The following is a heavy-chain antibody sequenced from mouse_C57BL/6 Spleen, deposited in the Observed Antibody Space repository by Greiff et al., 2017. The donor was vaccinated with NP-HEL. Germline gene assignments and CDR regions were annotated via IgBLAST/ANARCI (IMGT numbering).Heavy chain of an antibody. CDR1: GFTFSDYG. D-gene: IGHD1-1*01. CDR2: ISSGSSTI. Sequence: EVQVVESGGGLVKPGGSLKLSCAASGFTFSDYGMHWVRQAPEKGLEWVAYISSGSSTIYYADTVKGRFPISRDNAKNTLFLQMTSLRSEDTAMYYCARANYYGSRYAMDYWGQGTSVTVSS. V-gene: IGHV5-17*01. CDR3: ARANYYGSRYAMDY. J-gene: IGHJ4*01.